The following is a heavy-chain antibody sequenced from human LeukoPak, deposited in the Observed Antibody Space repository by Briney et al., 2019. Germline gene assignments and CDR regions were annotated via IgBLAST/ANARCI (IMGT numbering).Heavy chain of an antibody. V-gene: IGHV4-59*08. CDR2: IYYSGST. J-gene: IGHJ4*02. CDR3: ARGYCSGGSCYSGY. D-gene: IGHD2-15*01. Sequence: SETLSLTCTVSGGSISSYYWSWIRQPPGKGLEWIGYIYYSGSTNYNPSLKSRVTISVDTSKNQFSLKLSSVTAADTAVYYCARGYCSGGSCYSGYWGQGTLVTVSS. CDR1: GGSISSYY.